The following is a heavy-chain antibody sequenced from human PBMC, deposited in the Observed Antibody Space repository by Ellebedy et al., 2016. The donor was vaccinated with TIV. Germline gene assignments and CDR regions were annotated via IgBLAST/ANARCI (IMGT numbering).Heavy chain of an antibody. V-gene: IGHV4-39*07. CDR2: VYYSGST. J-gene: IGHJ5*02. D-gene: IGHD2/OR15-2a*01. CDR1: DGSIISSSYF. CDR3: ARDWTRGGGYFASWFDP. Sequence: MPSETLSLTCTVSDGSIISSSYFWAWVRQPPGKGLEWIGSVYYSGSTHSNPSLKSRLTISVDTSKSQFSLRLRSMTAADTAVYYCARDWTRGGGYFASWFDPWGQGTPVTVSS.